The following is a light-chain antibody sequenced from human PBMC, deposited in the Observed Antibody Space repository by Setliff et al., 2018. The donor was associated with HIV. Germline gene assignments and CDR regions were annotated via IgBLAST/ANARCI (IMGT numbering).Light chain of an antibody. CDR2: DVT. CDR3: CSNTGSNTYV. CDR1: STDIGAYNY. Sequence: QSALTQPRSVSGSPGQSVTISCTGSSTDIGAYNYVSWYQHYPDKAPKLVIYDVTRRPSGVPDCFSGSQSGNTASLTISGLQAEDEADYYCCSNTGSNTYVFGTGTKVTVL. J-gene: IGLJ1*01. V-gene: IGLV2-11*01.